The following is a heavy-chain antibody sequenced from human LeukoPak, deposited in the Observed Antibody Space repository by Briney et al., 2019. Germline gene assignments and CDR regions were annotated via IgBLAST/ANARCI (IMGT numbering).Heavy chain of an antibody. CDR3: ARDSDDYTGVPIFDY. CDR2: TYYSGST. V-gene: IGHV4-59*01. J-gene: IGHJ4*02. D-gene: IGHD4-11*01. Sequence: SETLSLTCTVSGGSISSYYWSWIRQPPGKGLEWIGYTYYSGSTNYNPSLKSRVTISVDTSKNQFSLKLSSVTAADTAVYYCARDSDDYTGVPIFDYWGQGTLVTVSS. CDR1: GGSISSYY.